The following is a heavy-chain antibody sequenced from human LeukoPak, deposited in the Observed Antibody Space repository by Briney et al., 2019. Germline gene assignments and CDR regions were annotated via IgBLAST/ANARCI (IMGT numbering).Heavy chain of an antibody. J-gene: IGHJ5*02. V-gene: IGHV4-59*01. CDR2: IYYSGST. CDR3: ARLRGRSGSYSVDP. CDR1: GGSISGYC. D-gene: IGHD3-10*01. Sequence: SETLSLTCSVSGGSISGYCWNWIRQPPGKGLEWIGYIYYSGSTNDNPSLKSRVSISGDMSKNQISLKVESVTAADTAVYYCARLRGRSGSYSVDPWGQGTLVTVSS.